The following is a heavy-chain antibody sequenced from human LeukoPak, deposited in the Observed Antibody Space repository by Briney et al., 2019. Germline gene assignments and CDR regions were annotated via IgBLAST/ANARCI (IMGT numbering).Heavy chain of an antibody. CDR3: ARRSGSSSTPFDY. CDR1: GFTFSDYY. Sequence: GGSLRLSCAASGFTFSDYYVSWIRQAPGKGLEWVSYISSSGSTIYYADSVKGRFTISRDNAKNSLYLQMNSLRAEDTAVYYCARRSGSSSTPFDYWGQGTLVTVSS. V-gene: IGHV3-11*01. J-gene: IGHJ4*02. D-gene: IGHD1-26*01. CDR2: ISSSGSTI.